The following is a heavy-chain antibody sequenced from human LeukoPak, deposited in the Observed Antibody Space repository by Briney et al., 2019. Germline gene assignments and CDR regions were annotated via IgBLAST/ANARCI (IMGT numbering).Heavy chain of an antibody. D-gene: IGHD3-10*01. CDR1: GYSFTSYW. CDR3: ARRSRFGELSDY. V-gene: IGHV5-51*01. Sequence: GESLKISCQGSGYSFTSYWIGGVGQMPGKGLEWMGIIYPGDSDTRYSPSFQGKVTISADKPISTASLQWSSLKPSDTAMYYCARRSRFGELSDYWGQGTLVTVSS. J-gene: IGHJ4*02. CDR2: IYPGDSDT.